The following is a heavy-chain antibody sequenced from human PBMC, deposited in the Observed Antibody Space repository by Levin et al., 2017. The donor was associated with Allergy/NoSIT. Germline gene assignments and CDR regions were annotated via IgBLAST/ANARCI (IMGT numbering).Heavy chain of an antibody. J-gene: IGHJ5*02. Sequence: GESLKISCAASGFTFSDYNMNWVRQAPGKGLEWVSFVSTRSTYIYYADSVKGRFTISRDNAENSLYLQMNSLRSEDPAVYSCARQFCSTTSCYHGWFDPWGQGTLVTVSS. CDR3: ARQFCSTTSCYHGWFDP. CDR2: VSTRSTYI. V-gene: IGHV3-21*01. D-gene: IGHD2-2*01. CDR1: GFTFSDYN.